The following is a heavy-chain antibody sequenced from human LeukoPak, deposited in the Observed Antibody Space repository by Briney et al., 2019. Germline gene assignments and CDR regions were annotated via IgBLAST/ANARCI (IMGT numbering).Heavy chain of an antibody. J-gene: IGHJ4*02. V-gene: IGHV1-69*05. Sequence: ASVKVSCKASGGTFSSYAISWVRQAPGQGLEWMGGIIPIFGTANYAQKFQGRVTITTDESTSTAYMELSSLRSEDTAVYYCARDSAGGMVRGVTPFDYWGQGTLVTVSS. CDR2: IIPIFGTA. CDR1: GGTFSSYA. D-gene: IGHD3-10*01. CDR3: ARDSAGGMVRGVTPFDY.